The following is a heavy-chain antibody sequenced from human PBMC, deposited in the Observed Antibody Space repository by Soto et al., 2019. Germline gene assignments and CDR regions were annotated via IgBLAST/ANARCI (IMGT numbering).Heavy chain of an antibody. CDR3: ARDRGDSSSWYKYYYYGMDV. V-gene: IGHV3-21*01. D-gene: IGHD6-13*01. CDR2: ISSSSSYI. CDR1: GFTFSSYS. J-gene: IGHJ6*02. Sequence: EVQLVESGGGLVKPRGSLRLSCAASGFTFSSYSMNWVRQAPGKGLEWVSSISSSSSYIYYADSVKGRFTISRDNAKNSLYLQMNSLRAEDTAVYYCARDRGDSSSWYKYYYYGMDVWGQGTTVTVSS.